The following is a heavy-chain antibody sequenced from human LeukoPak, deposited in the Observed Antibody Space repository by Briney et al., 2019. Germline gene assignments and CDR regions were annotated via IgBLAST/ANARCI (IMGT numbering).Heavy chain of an antibody. J-gene: IGHJ4*02. V-gene: IGHV3-7*01. Sequence: GGPLRLSCAASGFSFSVFWMTWGRQAPGKRPEGVANINEDGRERDYVDSVRGRFTISRDNGKNLSYLEMNRLRAAATAVYFCVQGGHFEFCGQGEPFTVSS. CDR3: VQGGHFEF. CDR1: GFSFSVFW. D-gene: IGHD3-16*01. CDR2: INEDGRER.